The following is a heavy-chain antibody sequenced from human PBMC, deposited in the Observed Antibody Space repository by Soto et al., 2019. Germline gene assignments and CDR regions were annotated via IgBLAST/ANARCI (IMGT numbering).Heavy chain of an antibody. CDR1: GFTFDDYA. V-gene: IGHV3-9*01. J-gene: IGHJ1*01. Sequence: PGGSLRLSCAASGFTFDDYAMHWVRQVPGKGLEWVSGINWNSGSIGYADSVKGRFAISRDNAKNSLHLQMNSLRAEDTAFYYYVKDKSITWYSGHFRHGGQATLVTVS. D-gene: IGHD6-13*01. CDR2: INWNSGSI. CDR3: VKDKSITWYSGHFRH.